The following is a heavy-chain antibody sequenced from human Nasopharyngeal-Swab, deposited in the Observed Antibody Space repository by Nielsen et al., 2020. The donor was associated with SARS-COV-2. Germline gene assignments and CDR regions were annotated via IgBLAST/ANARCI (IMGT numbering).Heavy chain of an antibody. CDR1: GDSISSGGYY. J-gene: IGHJ4*02. CDR3: ARGTWIELWLSGSYFDP. V-gene: IGHV4-31*03. Sequence: SETLALTCTVSGDSISSGGYYWSWIRQHPGKGLEWIGYIYYSGSTYYNPSLESRLTISVDTSKNHFSLKLSSVTAADTAIYYCARGTWIELWLSGSYFDPWGQGTVVTVSS. D-gene: IGHD5-18*01. CDR2: IYYSGST.